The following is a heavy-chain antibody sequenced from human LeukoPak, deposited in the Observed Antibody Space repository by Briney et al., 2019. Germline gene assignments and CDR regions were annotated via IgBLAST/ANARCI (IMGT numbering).Heavy chain of an antibody. V-gene: IGHV4-61*02. CDR2: IYTSGST. J-gene: IGHJ1*01. CDR3: ARCVVGFGELCEYFQH. CDR1: GGSISSGSYY. Sequence: SETLSLTCTVSGGSISSGSYYWSWIRQPAGKGLEWIGRIYTSGSTNYNPSLKSRVTISVDTSKNQFSLRLSSVTAADTAVYYCARCVVGFGELCEYFQHWGQGTLVTVSS. D-gene: IGHD3-10*01.